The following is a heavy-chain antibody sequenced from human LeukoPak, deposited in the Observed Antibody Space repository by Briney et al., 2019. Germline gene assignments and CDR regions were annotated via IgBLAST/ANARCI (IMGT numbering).Heavy chain of an antibody. J-gene: IGHJ4*02. D-gene: IGHD3-3*01. Sequence: GGSLRLSCAASGFTFSSYAMSWVRQAPGKGLEWVSAISGSGGSTYYADSVKGRFTISRDNSKNTLYLQMNSLRAEDTAVYHCAKGPRFLEWFGGNYFDYWGQGTLVTVSS. V-gene: IGHV3-23*01. CDR1: GFTFSSYA. CDR3: AKGPRFLEWFGGNYFDY. CDR2: ISGSGGST.